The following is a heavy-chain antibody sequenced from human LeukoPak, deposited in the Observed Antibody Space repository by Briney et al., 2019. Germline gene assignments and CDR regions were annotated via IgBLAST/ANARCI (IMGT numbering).Heavy chain of an antibody. CDR3: AADRYDSSGYFGVY. D-gene: IGHD3-22*01. CDR1: GFTFSIYW. CDR2: INSDGSST. Sequence: PGGSLRLSCAASGFTFSIYWMHWVRQAPGKGLVWVSRINSDGSSTSYADSVKGRFTISRDNAKNTLYLQMNSLRAEDTAVYYCAADRYDSSGYFGVYWGQGTLVTVSS. V-gene: IGHV3-74*01. J-gene: IGHJ4*02.